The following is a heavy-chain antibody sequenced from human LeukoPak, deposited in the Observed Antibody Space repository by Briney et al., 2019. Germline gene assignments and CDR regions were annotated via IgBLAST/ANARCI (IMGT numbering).Heavy chain of an antibody. D-gene: IGHD5-24*01. CDR3: ARGRDEYKVGN. V-gene: IGHV4-59*01. CDR2: IYDSGST. CDR1: GGSISSFH. Sequence: SETLSLTCTVSGGSISSFHWSWIRQPPGKGLEHIGNIYDSGSTYYNPSLKSRVTISVDTSKNQFSLKLSSVTAADTAVYFCARGRDEYKVGNWGQGTLVTVSS. J-gene: IGHJ4*02.